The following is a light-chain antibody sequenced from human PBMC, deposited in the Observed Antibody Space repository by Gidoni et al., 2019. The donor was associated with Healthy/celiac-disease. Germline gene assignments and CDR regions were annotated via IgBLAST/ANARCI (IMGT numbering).Light chain of an antibody. J-gene: IGKJ2*01. CDR3: QQSYSTPGT. CDR2: AAS. CDR1: QSISSY. V-gene: IGKV1-39*01. Sequence: DIQMTQSPSSLSASVGDRVTITCRASQSISSYVNWYQQKPGKAPKLLIYAASSLQSGVPSRFSSSGSGADFTLTISSLQPEDFATYYCQQSYSTPGTFGQGTKLEIK.